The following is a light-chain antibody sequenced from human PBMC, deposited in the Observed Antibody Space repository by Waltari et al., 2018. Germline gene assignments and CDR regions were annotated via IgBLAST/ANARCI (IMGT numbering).Light chain of an antibody. CDR1: QTVSSF. CDR2: DAS. CDR3: QQRYDWPLT. Sequence: ELLMTPSPGTPHLCPGERATSSCRASQTVSSFLAWYQQKPGQAPRLLIYDASNRATGIPARFSGSGSGTDFTLTISSLEPEDFAVYYCQQRYDWPLTFGGGTKVEIK. J-gene: IGKJ4*01. V-gene: IGKV3-11*01.